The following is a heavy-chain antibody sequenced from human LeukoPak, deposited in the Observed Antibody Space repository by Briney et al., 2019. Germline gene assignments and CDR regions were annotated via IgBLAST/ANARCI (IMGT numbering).Heavy chain of an antibody. CDR1: GGSISGYY. J-gene: IGHJ4*02. CDR2: IYYSENT. V-gene: IGHV4-59*08. D-gene: IGHD3-10*01. Sequence: SETLSLTCTVSGGSISGYYWSWIRQPPGKGLEWIGYIYYSENTNYNPSLKSRVTISLDTSKNQFSLKLNSVTTADTAVYYCARRLGVETYFDYWGQGTLVTVSS. CDR3: ARRLGVETYFDY.